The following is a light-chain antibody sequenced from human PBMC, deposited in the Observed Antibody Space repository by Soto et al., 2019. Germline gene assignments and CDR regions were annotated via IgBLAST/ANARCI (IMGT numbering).Light chain of an antibody. Sequence: QSVLTQPPSVSGAPGQRVTISCTGSSSNIGAGYDVHWYQQLPGTAPKLLIYRNSNRPSGVPDRFSGSKSGTSASLAITGLLAEEEAAYYFQSYDSSRSGSVFGGGTKLTVL. J-gene: IGLJ3*02. CDR1: SSNIGAGYD. V-gene: IGLV1-40*01. CDR2: RNS. CDR3: QSYDSSRSGSV.